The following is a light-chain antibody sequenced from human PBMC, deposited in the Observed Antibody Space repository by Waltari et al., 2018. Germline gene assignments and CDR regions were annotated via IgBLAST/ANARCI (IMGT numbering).Light chain of an antibody. J-gene: IGLJ2*01. Sequence: QSALTQPASVSGSPGQSITIPCPGTTRDVGRYNYVSLYQCHPGKAPELIIYEVTNRPSGVSDRFAGSKSGNTASLSISGLQPEDEADYYCSSYTSIKTPYVVFGGGTKVTVL. CDR2: EVT. CDR1: TRDVGRYNY. V-gene: IGLV2-14*01. CDR3: SSYTSIKTPYVV.